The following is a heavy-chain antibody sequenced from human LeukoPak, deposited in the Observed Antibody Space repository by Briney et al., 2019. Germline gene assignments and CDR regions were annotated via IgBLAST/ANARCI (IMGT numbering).Heavy chain of an antibody. CDR2: IYYSGST. V-gene: IGHV4-59*01. CDR3: ARYNYYDSTFDY. D-gene: IGHD3-22*01. J-gene: IGHJ4*02. CDR1: GDSISSYY. Sequence: PSETLSLTCTVSGDSISSYYWSWIRQPPGKGLEWTGYIYYSGSTNYNPSLKSRVTISVDTSKNQFSLKLNSVTAADTAVYYCARYNYYDSTFDYWGQGTLVTVSS.